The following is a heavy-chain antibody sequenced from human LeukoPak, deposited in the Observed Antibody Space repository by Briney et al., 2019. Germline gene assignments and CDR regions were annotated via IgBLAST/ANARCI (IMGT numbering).Heavy chain of an antibody. D-gene: IGHD3-22*01. CDR3: AITTYYYDSSGYHYFDY. Sequence: SGGSLRLSCAASGFTFSSYSMNWVRRALGKGLEWVSSISSSRYIYYADSVKGRFTISRDNAKNSLYLQMNSLRAEDTAVYYCAITTYYYDSSGYHYFDYWGQGTLVTVSS. J-gene: IGHJ4*02. CDR2: ISSSRYI. V-gene: IGHV3-21*01. CDR1: GFTFSSYS.